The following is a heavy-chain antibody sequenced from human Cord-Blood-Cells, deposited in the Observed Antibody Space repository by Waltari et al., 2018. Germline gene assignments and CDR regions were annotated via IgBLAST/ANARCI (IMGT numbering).Heavy chain of an antibody. CDR1: GFTVSSNY. V-gene: IGHV3-53*01. CDR3: ARDTGYGSGSYDY. Sequence: EVPLVESGGGFIQPGGSLRLSGPASGFTVSSNYMSWVRQAPGKGLEWVSVIYSGGSTYYADSVKGRFTISRDNSKNTLYLQMNSLRAEDTAVYYCARDTGYGSGSYDYWGQGTLVTVSS. J-gene: IGHJ4*02. D-gene: IGHD3-10*01. CDR2: IYSGGST.